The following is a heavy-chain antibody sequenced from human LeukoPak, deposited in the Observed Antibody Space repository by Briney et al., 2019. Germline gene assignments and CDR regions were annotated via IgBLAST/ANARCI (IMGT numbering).Heavy chain of an antibody. CDR1: GGSVSSGSHY. D-gene: IGHD2-8*01. CDR3: ARGNGYYYYMDV. CDR2: IYYSGNT. Sequence: PSQTLSLTCSVSGGSVSSGSHYWIWIRQHPGKGLEWIAYIYYSGNTYYSPSLKSRVTISLDTSKNQFSVKLTSVTAADTAIYYCARGNGYYYYMDVWGKGTTVTVSS. V-gene: IGHV4-31*03. J-gene: IGHJ6*03.